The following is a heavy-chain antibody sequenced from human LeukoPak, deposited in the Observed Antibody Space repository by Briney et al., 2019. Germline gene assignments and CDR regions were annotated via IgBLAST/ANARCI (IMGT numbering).Heavy chain of an antibody. CDR3: ARDAYYYDSSGYYYNYYGMDV. CDR2: INPNSGGT. D-gene: IGHD3-22*01. CDR1: GYTFTGHY. V-gene: IGHV1-2*02. J-gene: IGHJ6*02. Sequence: GASVKVSCKASGYTFTGHYMHWVRQAPGQGLEWMGWINPNSGGTNYAQKFQGRVTMTRDTSISTAYMELSRLRSDDTAVYYCARDAYYYDSSGYYYNYYGMDVWGQGTTVTVSS.